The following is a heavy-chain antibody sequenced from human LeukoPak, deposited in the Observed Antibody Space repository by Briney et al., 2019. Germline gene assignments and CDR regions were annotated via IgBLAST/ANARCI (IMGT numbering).Heavy chain of an antibody. CDR3: ARQNCSSTSCLLDY. CDR1: GYSFTSYW. D-gene: IGHD2-2*01. Sequence: GESLQISCKGSGYSFTSYWISWVRQMPGKGLEWMARIDPSDSYTNYSPSFQGHVTISPDKSISTAYLQWSSLKASDTAMYYCARQNCSSTSCLLDYWGQGTLVTVSS. CDR2: IDPSDSYT. J-gene: IGHJ4*02. V-gene: IGHV5-10-1*01.